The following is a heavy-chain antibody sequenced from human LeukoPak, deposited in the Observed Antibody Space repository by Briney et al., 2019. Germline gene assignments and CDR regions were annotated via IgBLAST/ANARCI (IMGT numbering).Heavy chain of an antibody. D-gene: IGHD2-15*01. V-gene: IGHV4-59*01. J-gene: IGHJ5*02. CDR1: GGSISTYY. CDR3: ARLATPLSWFDP. Sequence: SETLSLTCTVSGGSISTYYWSWIRQSPGKAMEWIGYIYDSGSTNYDPSLKSRVTISLDTSKNQFSLKLRSMTAADTAVYFCARLATPLSWFDPWGQGTLVTVSS. CDR2: IYDSGST.